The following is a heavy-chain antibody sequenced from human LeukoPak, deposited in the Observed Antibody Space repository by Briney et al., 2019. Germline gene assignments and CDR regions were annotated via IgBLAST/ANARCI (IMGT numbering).Heavy chain of an antibody. CDR1: GFTFSSYS. Sequence: GGSLRLSCAASGFTFSSYSMNWVRQAPGKGLEWVSYISSSSSTIYYADSVKGRFTISRDNAKNSLYLQMNSLRAEDTAVYYCARQGYSYGPYYFDYWGQGTLVTVSS. CDR2: ISSSSSTI. CDR3: ARQGYSYGPYYFDY. D-gene: IGHD5-18*01. V-gene: IGHV3-48*01. J-gene: IGHJ4*02.